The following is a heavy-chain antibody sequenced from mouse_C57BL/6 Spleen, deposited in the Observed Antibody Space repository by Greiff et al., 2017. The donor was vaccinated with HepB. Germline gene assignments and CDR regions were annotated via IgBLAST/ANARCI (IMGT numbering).Heavy chain of an antibody. J-gene: IGHJ3*01. Sequence: VQLKESGGDLVKPGGSLKLSCAASGFTFSSYGMSWVRQTPDKRLEWVATISSGGSYTYYPDSVKGRFTISRDNAKNTLYLQMSSLKAEDTAMYYCARHDDGAWFAYWGQGTLVTVAA. D-gene: IGHD2-12*01. CDR2: ISSGGSYT. CDR1: GFTFSSYG. CDR3: ARHDDGAWFAY. V-gene: IGHV5-6*01.